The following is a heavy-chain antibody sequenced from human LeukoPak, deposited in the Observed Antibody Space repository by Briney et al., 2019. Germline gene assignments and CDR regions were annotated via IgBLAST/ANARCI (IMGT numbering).Heavy chain of an antibody. CDR3: ARDDSPYDDSSRNPFDY. V-gene: IGHV3-7*01. Sequence: GGSLRLSCAASGFTFSSYWMSWVRQAPGKGLECVANMKQDGSEKDYVDSVESRFTISRDNAKNSLYLQMNSLRAEDTAVYYCARDDSPYDDSSRNPFDYWGQGTLVTVSS. D-gene: IGHD3-22*01. CDR1: GFTFSSYW. CDR2: MKQDGSEK. J-gene: IGHJ4*02.